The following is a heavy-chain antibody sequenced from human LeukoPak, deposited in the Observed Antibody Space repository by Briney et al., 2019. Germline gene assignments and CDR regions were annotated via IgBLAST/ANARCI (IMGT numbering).Heavy chain of an antibody. CDR2: ISAYNGNT. Sequence: ASVKVSCKSSGYTFTSYGSSWVRQAPGQGLEWMGWISAYNGNTNYAQKLQGRVTMTTDTSTSTAYMELRSLRSDDTAVYYCARVLSSSWYPPFDYWGQGTLVTVSS. CDR1: GYTFTSYG. D-gene: IGHD6-13*01. CDR3: ARVLSSSWYPPFDY. V-gene: IGHV1-18*04. J-gene: IGHJ4*02.